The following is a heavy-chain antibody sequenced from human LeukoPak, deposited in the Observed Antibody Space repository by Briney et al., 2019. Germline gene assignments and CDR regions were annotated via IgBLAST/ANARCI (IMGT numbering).Heavy chain of an antibody. J-gene: IGHJ4*02. CDR3: VRARRSASSY. CDR2: IRQGGREK. D-gene: IGHD3-10*01. CDR1: GFTFSNYC. Sequence: PGGSLRLSCAASGFTFSNYCMSWVRQAPGKGLEWVANIRQGGREKQYVDSVKGRFTISRDSAKNSLYLQMNSLRAEDRAVFLCVRARRSASSYWGQGTLVTVSS. V-gene: IGHV3-7*01.